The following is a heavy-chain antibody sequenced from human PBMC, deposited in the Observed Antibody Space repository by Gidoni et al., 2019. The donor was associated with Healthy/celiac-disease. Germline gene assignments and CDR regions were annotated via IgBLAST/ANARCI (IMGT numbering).Heavy chain of an antibody. J-gene: IGHJ4*02. D-gene: IGHD3-9*01. CDR1: GFTFSSYA. CDR3: AREGNYDILTGPGGDQYYFDY. V-gene: IGHV3-30*04. CDR2: ISYDGRNK. Sequence: QVQLVESGGGVVQPGRSLSLSCAASGFTFSSYAMHWVRQAPGKGLEWVAVISYDGRNKYYADSVKGRFTISRDNSKNTLYLQMNSLRAEDTAVYYCAREGNYDILTGPGGDQYYFDYWGQGTLVTVSS.